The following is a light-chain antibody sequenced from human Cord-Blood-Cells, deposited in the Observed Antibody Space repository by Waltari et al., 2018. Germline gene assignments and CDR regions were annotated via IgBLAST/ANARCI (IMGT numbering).Light chain of an antibody. CDR1: QSVSSSY. CDR2: GAS. V-gene: IGKV3-20*01. J-gene: IGKJ4*01. Sequence: EIVLTQSPGTLPLSPGERATLSCRASQSVSSSYLAWYQQKPGQAPRLLIYGASSRATGIPDRFSGSWSGTDFTLTISRLEPEDFAVYYCQQYGSSPPLTFGGGTKVEIK. CDR3: QQYGSSPPLT.